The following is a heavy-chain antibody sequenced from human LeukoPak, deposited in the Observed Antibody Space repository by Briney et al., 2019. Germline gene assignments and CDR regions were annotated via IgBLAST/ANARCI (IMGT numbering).Heavy chain of an antibody. CDR2: IYHSGNT. CDR3: ARDPYDSSGYNWFDP. V-gene: IGHV4-38-2*02. Sequence: SETLSLTCTVSGYSISSGYYWGWIRQPPGKGLEWIANIYHSGNTYYNPSLKSRVTISVDTSKNQFSLKLSSVTAADTAVYYCARDPYDSSGYNWFDPWGQGTLVTVSS. CDR1: GYSISSGYY. J-gene: IGHJ5*02. D-gene: IGHD3-22*01.